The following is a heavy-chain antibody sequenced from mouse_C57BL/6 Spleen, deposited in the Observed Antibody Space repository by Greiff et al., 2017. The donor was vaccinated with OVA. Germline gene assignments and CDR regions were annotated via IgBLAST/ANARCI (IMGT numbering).Heavy chain of an antibody. CDR3: AIDSSGYAMAY. V-gene: IGHV1-55*01. CDR2: IYPGSGST. J-gene: IGHJ3*01. D-gene: IGHD3-2*02. Sequence: QVQLKQPGAELVKPGASVKMSCKASGYTFTSYWITWVKQRPGQGLEWIGDIYPGSGSTNYNEKFKSKATLTVDTSSSTAYMQLSSLTSEDSAVYYCAIDSSGYAMAYWGQGTLVTVSA. CDR1: GYTFTSYW.